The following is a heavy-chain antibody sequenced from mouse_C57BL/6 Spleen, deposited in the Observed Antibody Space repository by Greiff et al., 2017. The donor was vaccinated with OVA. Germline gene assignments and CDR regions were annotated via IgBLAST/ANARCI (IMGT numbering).Heavy chain of an antibody. CDR2: IDPSDSYT. V-gene: IGHV1-69*01. CDR3: ARAGGFSTMVKDAMDY. J-gene: IGHJ4*01. Sequence: QVQLQQPGAELVMPGASVKLSCKASGYTFTSYWVHWVKQRPGQGLEWIGEIDPSDSYTNYNQKFKGKSTLTVDKSSSTAYMQLSSLTSEDSAVYYCARAGGFSTMVKDAMDYWGQGTSVTVSS. D-gene: IGHD2-2*01. CDR1: GYTFTSYW.